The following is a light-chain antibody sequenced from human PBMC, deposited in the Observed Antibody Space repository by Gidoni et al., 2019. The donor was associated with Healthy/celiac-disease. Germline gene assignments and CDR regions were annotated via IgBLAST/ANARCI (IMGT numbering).Light chain of an antibody. J-gene: IGKJ2*01. V-gene: IGKV1-5*01. CDR2: DAS. CDR3: RQYNSYSLYA. Sequence: DIQMTQSPSTLSASVGDRVTITCRASQSISSWLAWYQQKPGQAPKLLIYDASSLESGDPSRFSGSGSGTEFTLTISSLQPDDFATYYCRQYNSYSLYAFGQGTKLEIK. CDR1: QSISSW.